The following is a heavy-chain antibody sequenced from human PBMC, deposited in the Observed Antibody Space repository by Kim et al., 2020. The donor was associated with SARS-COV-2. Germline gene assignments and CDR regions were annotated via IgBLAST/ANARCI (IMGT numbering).Heavy chain of an antibody. D-gene: IGHD1-26*01. CDR1: GFTFSSHS. CDR2: IGSSSSAI. V-gene: IGHV3-48*02. Sequence: GGSLRLSCAGSGFTFSSHSMNWVRQAPGKGLEWVSYIGSSSSAIYYADSVKGRFTISRDNAKNSLYLQMNSLRDEDTAVYSCARGPRGSYYFDYWGQGTLVTVSS. CDR3: ARGPRGSYYFDY. J-gene: IGHJ4*02.